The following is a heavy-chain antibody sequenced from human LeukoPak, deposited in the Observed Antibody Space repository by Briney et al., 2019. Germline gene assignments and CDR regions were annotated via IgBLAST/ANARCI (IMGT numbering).Heavy chain of an antibody. CDR3: ASLYGSGSYSSDWFDP. CDR2: IYSGGST. CDR1: GFTVSSNY. D-gene: IGHD3-10*01. Sequence: GGSLRLSCAASGFTVSSNYMSWVRQAPGKGLEWVSVIYSGGSTYYADSVKGRFTISRDNAKNSLYLQMNSLRAEDTAVYYCASLYGSGSYSSDWFDPWGQGTLVTVSS. J-gene: IGHJ5*02. V-gene: IGHV3-66*01.